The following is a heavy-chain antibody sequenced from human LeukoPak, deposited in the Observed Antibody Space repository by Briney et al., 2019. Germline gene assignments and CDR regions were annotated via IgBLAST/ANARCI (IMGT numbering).Heavy chain of an antibody. Sequence: SETLSLTCTVSGGSISSSSYYWGWIRQPPGKGLEWIGSIYYSGSTYYNPSLKSRVTISVDTSKNQFSLKLSSVTAADTAVYYCARERSLYSSSWYWFDYWGQGTLVTVSS. D-gene: IGHD6-13*01. J-gene: IGHJ4*02. V-gene: IGHV4-39*02. CDR1: GGSISSSSYY. CDR3: ARERSLYSSSWYWFDY. CDR2: IYYSGST.